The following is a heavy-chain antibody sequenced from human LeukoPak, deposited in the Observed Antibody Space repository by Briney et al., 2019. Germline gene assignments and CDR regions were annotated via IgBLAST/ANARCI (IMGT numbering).Heavy chain of an antibody. Sequence: GGPLRLSCAASVFAFSSYAMHCVRQAPGKGREWVAVISYDGSNEYYADSVKGRFTISRDNSQNPLYLQMNSLRAEDTAVYYCARVMVRGVIIVSPLDYWGQGTLVTVSS. CDR1: VFAFSSYA. CDR3: ARVMVRGVIIVSPLDY. J-gene: IGHJ4*02. V-gene: IGHV3-30-3*01. CDR2: ISYDGSNE. D-gene: IGHD3-10*01.